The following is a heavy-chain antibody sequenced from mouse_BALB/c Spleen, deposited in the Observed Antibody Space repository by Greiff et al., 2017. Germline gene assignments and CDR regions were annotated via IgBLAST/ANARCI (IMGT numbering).Heavy chain of an antibody. J-gene: IGHJ2*01. CDR2: ILPGSGST. V-gene: IGHV1-9*01. CDR1: GYTFSSYW. Sequence: VQLQQSGAELMKPGASVKISCKATGYTFSSYWIEWVKQRPGHGLEWIGEILPGSGSTNYNEKFKGKATFTADTSSNTAYMQLSSLTSEDSAVYYCARTGYGYPLDYWGQGTTFTVSS. D-gene: IGHD1-2*01. CDR3: ARTGYGYPLDY.